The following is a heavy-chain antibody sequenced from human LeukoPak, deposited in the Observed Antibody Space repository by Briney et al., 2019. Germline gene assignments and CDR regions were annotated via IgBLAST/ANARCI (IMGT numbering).Heavy chain of an antibody. Sequence: PGGSLRLSCAASGFTFSSYGMHWVRQAPGKGLEWVAVIWYDGSNKYYADSVKGRFTISRDNSKNTLYLQMNSLRAEDTAVYYCARDKTVVTPSWFDRWGQGTLVTVSS. CDR2: IWYDGSNK. J-gene: IGHJ5*02. V-gene: IGHV3-33*01. D-gene: IGHD4-23*01. CDR1: GFTFSSYG. CDR3: ARDKTVVTPSWFDR.